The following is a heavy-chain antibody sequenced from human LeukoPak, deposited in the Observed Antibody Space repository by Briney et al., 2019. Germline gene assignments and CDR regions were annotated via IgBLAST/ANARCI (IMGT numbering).Heavy chain of an antibody. CDR1: GFTFSRYW. Sequence: GGSLRLSCAASGFTFSRYWMSWVRQAPGKGLEWVANIKPDGSEKHYVDSVEGRFTISRDNAKNSPYLQMNSLRAEDTAVYYCAREEGIDGSGYYYVLGYWGQGTLVTVSS. J-gene: IGHJ4*02. CDR3: AREEGIDGSGYYYVLGY. V-gene: IGHV3-7*01. CDR2: IKPDGSEK. D-gene: IGHD3-22*01.